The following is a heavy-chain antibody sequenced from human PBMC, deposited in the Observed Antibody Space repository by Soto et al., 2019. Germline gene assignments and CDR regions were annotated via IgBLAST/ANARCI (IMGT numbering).Heavy chain of an antibody. CDR3: ANSNAAAGGY. J-gene: IGHJ4*02. CDR2: IWPNGSIK. CDR1: GFSLNNYG. V-gene: IGHV3-33*06. Sequence: QVHLVESGGGVVQPGRSLRLSCAASGFSLNNYGMHWVRQAPGKGLEWLATIWPNGSIKKYADSVRARFIISRDNSKNTLYLQMNSLRAEDTAVYYCANSNAAAGGYWGQGTLVTVSS. D-gene: IGHD6-13*01.